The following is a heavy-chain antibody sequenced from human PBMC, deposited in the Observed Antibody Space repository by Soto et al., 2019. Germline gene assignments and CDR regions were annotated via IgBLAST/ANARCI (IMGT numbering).Heavy chain of an antibody. Sequence: EVQLVESGGGLVQPGGSLKLSCAASGFTLSGFDVHWVRQAAGEGLEWVARIKTKVESYATEYAASVKGRFSISRDDSKNTAYLVMNSLKTEDTAVYYCTRRHCSGGGCYSDFDFWGQGSLVTVSS. D-gene: IGHD2-15*01. CDR1: GFTLSGFD. V-gene: IGHV3-73*01. CDR2: IKTKVESYAT. J-gene: IGHJ4*02. CDR3: TRRHCSGGGCYSDFDF.